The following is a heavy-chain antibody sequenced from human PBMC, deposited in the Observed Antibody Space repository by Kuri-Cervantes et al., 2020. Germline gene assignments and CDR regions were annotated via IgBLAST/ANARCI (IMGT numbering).Heavy chain of an antibody. CDR2: ITWDSGNT. CDR1: GFKLDDYA. D-gene: IGHD3-10*01. CDR3: AKWAGPQSVLDY. J-gene: IGHJ4*02. V-gene: IGHV3-9*01. Sequence: SLKISCVVSGFKLDDYAMHWVRQVPGKGLEWVSGITWDSGNTGYADSVRGRFTISRDNARNSVHLQMDGLRVEDTAVYYCAKWAGPQSVLDYWGQGTLVTVSS.